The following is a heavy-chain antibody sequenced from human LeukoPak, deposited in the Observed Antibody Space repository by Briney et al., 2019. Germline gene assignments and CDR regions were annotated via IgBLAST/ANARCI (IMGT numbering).Heavy chain of an antibody. D-gene: IGHD7-27*01. CDR3: ASSLGPLTEY. CDR2: ITNDGSST. V-gene: IGHV3-74*01. CDR1: GLTFSSHW. Sequence: PGGSLRLSCAASGLTFSSHWMHWVRQAPGKGLVWVSRITNDGSSTTYADSVEGRFTISRDNAKNTLYLQMNNLRAEDTAMYYCASSLGPLTEYWGQGTLVTVSS. J-gene: IGHJ4*01.